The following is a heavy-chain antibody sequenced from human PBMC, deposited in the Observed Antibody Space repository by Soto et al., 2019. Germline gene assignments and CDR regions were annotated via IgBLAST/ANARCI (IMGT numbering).Heavy chain of an antibody. V-gene: IGHV3-23*01. Sequence: EVQLLESGGGLVQPGGSLRLSCAASGFTFSSYAMSWVRQAPGKGLEWVSVISGSGDSTYYADSVRGRFTISRDNSKTTLYLQMNSLSAGDPALYYGAKDRGGAAAGPTNIYGMDVWGKGTTVTVSS. J-gene: IGHJ6*04. CDR3: AKDRGGAAAGPTNIYGMDV. D-gene: IGHD6-13*01. CDR1: GFTFSSYA. CDR2: ISGSGDST.